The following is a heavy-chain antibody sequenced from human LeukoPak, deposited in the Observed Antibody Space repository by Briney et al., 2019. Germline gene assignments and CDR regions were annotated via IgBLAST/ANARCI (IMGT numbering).Heavy chain of an antibody. CDR1: GGSINSTTYY. J-gene: IGHJ4*02. D-gene: IGHD6-13*01. CDR3: ARRIPAAGHSSYYFDS. CDR2: FYYSGRT. V-gene: IGHV4-39*07. Sequence: PSETLSLTCTVSGGSINSTTYYWGWIRQPPGKGPEWIGSFYYSGRTYYSPSLKSRVTISVDTSKSQFSLKLSSVTAADTAVYYCARRIPAAGHSSYYFDSWGQGALVTVSS.